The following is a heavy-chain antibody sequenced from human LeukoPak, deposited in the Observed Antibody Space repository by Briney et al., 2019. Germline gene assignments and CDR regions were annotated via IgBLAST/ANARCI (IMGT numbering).Heavy chain of an antibody. CDR2: IYYSGST. V-gene: IGHV4-59*01. Sequence: SETLSLTCTVSGGSISSYYWSWIRQPPGKGLEWIGYIYYSGSTNYNPSLKSRVTISVDTSKNQFSLKLSSVTAADTAVYYCASINFWSGRTVDYWGQGTLVTVSS. J-gene: IGHJ4*02. CDR1: GGSISSYY. D-gene: IGHD3-3*01. CDR3: ASINFWSGRTVDY.